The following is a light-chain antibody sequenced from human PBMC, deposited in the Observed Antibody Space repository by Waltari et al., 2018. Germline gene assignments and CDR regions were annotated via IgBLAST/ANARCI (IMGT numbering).Light chain of an antibody. J-gene: IGLJ2*01. CDR2: DVS. Sequence: QSALTQPASVSGSPGQSIPISCPGTSSHVGGYNSVPWYQQPPGKAPKLMISDVSKRPSGVSNRFSGSKSGNTASLTISGLQAEDEADYYCSSYTSGTTVVFGGGTKLTVL. V-gene: IGLV2-14*01. CDR1: SSHVGGYNS. CDR3: SSYTSGTTVV.